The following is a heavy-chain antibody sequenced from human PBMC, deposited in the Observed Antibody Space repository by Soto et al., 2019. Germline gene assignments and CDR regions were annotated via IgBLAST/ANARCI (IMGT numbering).Heavy chain of an antibody. J-gene: IGHJ4*02. CDR2: VYSSGTT. Sequence: SETLSLTCSVSGGSINSYWWSWIRQPAGKGLEWIGRVYSSGTTDYNPSLNSRATLSVETSKNQISLKVKSVTAADTAVYFCARFKNGGGSGSYQPYYFDYWGQGTQVTVSS. D-gene: IGHD3-10*01. CDR1: GGSINSYW. CDR3: ARFKNGGGSGSYQPYYFDY. V-gene: IGHV4-4*07.